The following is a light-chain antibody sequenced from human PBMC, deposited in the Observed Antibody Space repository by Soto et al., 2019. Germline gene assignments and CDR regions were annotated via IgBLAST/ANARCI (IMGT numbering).Light chain of an antibody. CDR3: SSYTGSSTFV. J-gene: IGLJ1*01. CDR1: SSDVGGYNY. V-gene: IGLV2-14*01. CDR2: DVN. Sequence: QSVLTQPASVSGSPGQSITISCTGTSSDVGGYNYVSWYQQLPGKAPKLMIYDVNNRPSGVSNRFSGSKSGNTASLTISGLQAVDEADYYCSSYTGSSTFVFGTGTKVTVL.